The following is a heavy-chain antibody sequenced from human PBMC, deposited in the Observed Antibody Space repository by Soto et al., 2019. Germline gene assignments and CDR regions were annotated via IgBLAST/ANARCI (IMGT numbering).Heavy chain of an antibody. CDR2: IYYSGST. Sequence: QVQLQESGPGLVKPSETLSLTCTVSGGSISSYYWSWIRQPPGKGLEWIGYIYYSGSTNYNPSLKSRVTISVDTSKNQFSLKLSSVTAADTAVYYCARGYDYVWGSYRSPEVPFVYWGQGTLVTVSS. CDR1: GGSISSYY. CDR3: ARGYDYVWGSYRSPEVPFVY. V-gene: IGHV4-59*01. D-gene: IGHD3-16*02. J-gene: IGHJ4*02.